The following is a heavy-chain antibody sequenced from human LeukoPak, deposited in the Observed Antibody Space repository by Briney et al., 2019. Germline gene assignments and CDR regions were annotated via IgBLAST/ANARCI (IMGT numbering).Heavy chain of an antibody. CDR3: ARGAHNYCSSTSCYTSWFDP. V-gene: IGHV1-18*01. CDR2: ISAYNGNT. D-gene: IGHD2-2*02. J-gene: IGHJ5*02. CDR1: GYSFTSYG. Sequence: ASVKVSCKASGYSFTSYGIIWVRPAPGRGLEWVGWISAYNGNTNYAQKLQGRVTMTTDTSTSTAYMELRSLRSDDTAVYYCARGAHNYCSSTSCYTSWFDPWGQGTLVTVSS.